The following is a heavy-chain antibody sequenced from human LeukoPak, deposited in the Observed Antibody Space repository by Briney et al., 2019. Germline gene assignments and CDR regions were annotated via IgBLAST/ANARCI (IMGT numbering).Heavy chain of an antibody. D-gene: IGHD3-3*01. J-gene: IGHJ4*02. CDR1: GYTFTSYY. CDR2: INLSGGST. V-gene: IGHV1-46*01. CDR3: ARAHLNFWSGYYQLDY. Sequence: ASVKVSCKASGYTFTSYYMHWVRQAPGQGLEWMGIINLSGGSTSYAQKFQGRVTMTRDMSTSTVYMELSSLRSEDTAVYYCARAHLNFWSGYYQLDYWGQGTLVTVSS.